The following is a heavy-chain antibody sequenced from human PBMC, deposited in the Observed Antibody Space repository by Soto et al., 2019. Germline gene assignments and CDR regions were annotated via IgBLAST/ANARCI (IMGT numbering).Heavy chain of an antibody. CDR3: VRGWNQLVS. CDR1: GFTFSNW. D-gene: IGHD6-13*01. J-gene: IGHJ4*02. CDR2: INPDGSEK. Sequence: EVQLVESGGGLVQPGGSLRLSCAASGFTFSNWMTWVRQAPGKGLEWVANINPDGSEKYYVDSVKGRFTISRDNAKNSLYLQVDALRAEETAGSSGVRGWNQLVSWAQVALVPVSS. V-gene: IGHV3-7*04.